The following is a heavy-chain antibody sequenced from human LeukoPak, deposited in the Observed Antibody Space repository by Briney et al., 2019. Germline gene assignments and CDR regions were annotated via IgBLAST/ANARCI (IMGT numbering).Heavy chain of an antibody. CDR1: GYSFTCYW. J-gene: IGHJ4*02. Sequence: GEALKISCNGSGYSFTCYWIGWVRQGPGKGLEWIGIIYSGDSYTRCSPSFQGQVTISADKYISTAYLQWSSLTASHPAVYYCARREDYYGSGSYSNYFDFWGQGTLVTVSS. CDR3: ARREDYYGSGSYSNYFDF. D-gene: IGHD3-10*01. CDR2: IYSGDSYT. V-gene: IGHV5-51*01.